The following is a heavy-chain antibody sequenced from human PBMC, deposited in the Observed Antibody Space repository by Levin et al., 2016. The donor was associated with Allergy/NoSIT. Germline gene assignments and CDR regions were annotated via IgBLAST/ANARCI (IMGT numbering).Heavy chain of an antibody. D-gene: IGHD5/OR15-5a*01. J-gene: IGHJ4*02. Sequence: GESLKISCAASGFTFSDYYMSWIRQAPGKGLEWVSYISSSSSYTNYADSVKGRFTISRDNAKNSLYLQMNSLRAEDTAVYYCARALPPPEYYFDYWGQGTLVTVSS. CDR1: GFTFSDYY. CDR3: ARALPPPEYYFDY. V-gene: IGHV3-11*06. CDR2: ISSSSSYT.